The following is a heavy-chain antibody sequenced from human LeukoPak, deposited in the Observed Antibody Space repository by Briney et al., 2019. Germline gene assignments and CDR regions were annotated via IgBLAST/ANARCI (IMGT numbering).Heavy chain of an antibody. CDR2: ISSSSSYI. CDR1: GFTFSSYS. V-gene: IGHV3-21*01. CDR3: AKSAGNVLTGYESYFDY. D-gene: IGHD3-9*01. Sequence: PGGSLRLSCAASGFTFSSYSMNWVRQAPGKGLEWVSSISSSSSYIHYADSVKGRFTISRDNARKSLYLEMNSLRAEDTAVYYCAKSAGNVLTGYESYFDYWGQGTLVTVSS. J-gene: IGHJ4*02.